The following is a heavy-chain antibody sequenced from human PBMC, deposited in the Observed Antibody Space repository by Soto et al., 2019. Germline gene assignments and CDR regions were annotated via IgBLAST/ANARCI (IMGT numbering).Heavy chain of an antibody. D-gene: IGHD3-10*01. Sequence: QVQLVESGGGVVQPGRSLRLSCAASGFTFSNYGMHWVRQAPGKGLEWVAVILNDGSNRYHADSVKDRFTISRDNSKNMLYLQTNSLRADDTAVYYCARDDEYSGNGMDVWGQGTTVTVS. J-gene: IGHJ6*02. CDR3: ARDDEYSGNGMDV. CDR2: ILNDGSNR. V-gene: IGHV3-33*01. CDR1: GFTFSNYG.